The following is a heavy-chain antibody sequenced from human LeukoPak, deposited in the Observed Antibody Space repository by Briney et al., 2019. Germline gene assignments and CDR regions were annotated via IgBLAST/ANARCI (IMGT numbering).Heavy chain of an antibody. CDR2: IGWDDDK. V-gene: IGHV2-70*11. CDR3: ARSIVADVFLSAHGAFDI. CDR1: GFSLSTSGMC. Sequence: SGPTLVNPTQTLTLTCTFSGFSLSTSGMCVSWIRQPPGKALEWLARIGWDDDKYYSTSLKTRLTISKDTSKNQVVLTMTNMNPVDTATYYCARSIVADVFLSAHGAFDIWGQGTVVTVSS. J-gene: IGHJ3*02. D-gene: IGHD3-3*01.